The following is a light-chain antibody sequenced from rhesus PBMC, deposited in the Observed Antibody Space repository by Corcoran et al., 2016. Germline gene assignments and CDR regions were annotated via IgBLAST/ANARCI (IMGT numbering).Light chain of an antibody. J-gene: IGKJ4*01. CDR1: QSVSSS. CDR3: QQDYSWPLT. CDR2: VAS. V-gene: IGKV3-42*01. Sequence: EIVMTQSPATLSLSPGERATLSCRASQSVSSSLAWYQQKPGQGPKLLIYVASSRATGIPDRFSGSGSGTEFTLTISSLEPEDVGVYYCQQDYSWPLTFGGGTKGELK.